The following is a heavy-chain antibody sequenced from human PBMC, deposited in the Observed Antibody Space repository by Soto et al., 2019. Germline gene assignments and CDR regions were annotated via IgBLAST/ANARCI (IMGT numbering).Heavy chain of an antibody. J-gene: IGHJ6*02. D-gene: IGHD5-12*01. Sequence: SVKVSCKSSGGTFRSHSINWVRQAPGQRLEWMGGIIPIFGPANFAKKFQGRVTITADESTTTAYMELSSLTSEDTAVYYCATGSFTSTGGRIGYHYNTMDVWGQGTTVTVSS. CDR1: GGTFRSHS. CDR2: IIPIFGPA. CDR3: ATGSFTSTGGRIGYHYNTMDV. V-gene: IGHV1-69*13.